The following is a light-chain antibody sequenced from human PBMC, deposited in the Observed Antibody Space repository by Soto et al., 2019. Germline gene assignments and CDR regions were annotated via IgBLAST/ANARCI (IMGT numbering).Light chain of an antibody. V-gene: IGKV1-9*01. CDR3: QQTNRYPIT. J-gene: IGKJ5*01. CDR1: QGVSRY. Sequence: IQLTQSPASLSACVGASVTVTCRASQGVSRYLSWYQQKPGRAPILLISAASTLQSGVPARFSGSGSGTEVTLTISRLKPEDFATYDCQQTNRYPITFGQGTRLEIK. CDR2: AAS.